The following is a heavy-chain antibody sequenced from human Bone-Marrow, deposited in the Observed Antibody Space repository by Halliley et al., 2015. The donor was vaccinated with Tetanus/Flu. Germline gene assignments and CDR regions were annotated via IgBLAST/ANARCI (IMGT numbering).Heavy chain of an antibody. V-gene: IGHV3-64D*06. D-gene: IGHD6-13*01. CDR2: NNSNGRNT. CDR3: VTSIAAVDSYFDY. J-gene: IGHJ4*02. Sequence: YVSANNSNGRNTYYADSVKGRFTISRDNSKNTLYLQMSSLRAEDTAVYYCVTSIAAVDSYFDYWGQGTLVTVSS.